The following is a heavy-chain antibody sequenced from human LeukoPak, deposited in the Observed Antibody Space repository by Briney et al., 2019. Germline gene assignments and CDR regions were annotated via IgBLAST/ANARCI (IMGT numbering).Heavy chain of an antibody. V-gene: IGHV1-8*01. CDR2: MNPNSGNT. CDR3: ARDRNNIVVVTEYYFDY. CDR1: GYTFTSYD. Sequence: ASVKVSCKASGYTFTSYDINWVRQATGQGLEWMGWMNPNSGNTGYAQKFQGRVTMTRNTSISTAYMELSSLRSEDTAVYYCARDRNNIVVVTEYYFDYWGQGTLVTVSS. J-gene: IGHJ4*02. D-gene: IGHD2-21*02.